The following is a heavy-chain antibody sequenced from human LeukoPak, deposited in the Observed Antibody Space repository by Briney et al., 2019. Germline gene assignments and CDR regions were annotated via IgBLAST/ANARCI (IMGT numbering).Heavy chain of an antibody. CDR3: ARDAYRERSSGWRDFDL. CDR2: IWYDGSNK. Sequence: GRSLRLSCAASGFTFSSYGMHWVRQAPGKGLEWVAVIWYDGSNKYYADSVKGRFTISRDISKNTLYLQMNSLRAEDTALYYCARDAYRERSSGWRDFDLWGQGTLVTVSS. J-gene: IGHJ4*02. D-gene: IGHD6-19*01. V-gene: IGHV3-33*01. CDR1: GFTFSSYG.